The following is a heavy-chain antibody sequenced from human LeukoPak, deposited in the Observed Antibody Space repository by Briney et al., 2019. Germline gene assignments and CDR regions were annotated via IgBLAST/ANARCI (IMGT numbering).Heavy chain of an antibody. CDR3: AKDLIAYSYGYAGRSNFDY. J-gene: IGHJ4*02. D-gene: IGHD5-18*01. Sequence: GGSLRLSCVASGITFSNYAVSWVRQAPEKGLDWVSVISGSAHKIRYADSVKGHFTISRDNSKNTLYLQMNSLRAEDTAIYYCAKDLIAYSYGYAGRSNFDYWGQGTLVTVSS. CDR1: GITFSNYA. V-gene: IGHV3-23*01. CDR2: ISGSAHKI.